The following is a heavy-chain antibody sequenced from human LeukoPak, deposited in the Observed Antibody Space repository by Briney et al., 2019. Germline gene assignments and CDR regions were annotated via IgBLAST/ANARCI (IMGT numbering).Heavy chain of an antibody. J-gene: IGHJ4*02. CDR2: ISGSGGST. Sequence: PGGSLRLSCAASRFSFSSFAMTWVRQALGKGLEWVSAISGSGGSTYYADSVKGRFTISRDNSKNTLCLQMNNLRVEDTAMYYCAREENFWSGRPFSPDYWGQGTLVTVSS. CDR3: AREENFWSGRPFSPDY. D-gene: IGHD3-3*01. V-gene: IGHV3-23*01. CDR1: RFSFSSFA.